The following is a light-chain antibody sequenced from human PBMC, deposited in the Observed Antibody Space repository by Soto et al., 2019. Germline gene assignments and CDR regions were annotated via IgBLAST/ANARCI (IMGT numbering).Light chain of an antibody. CDR1: SSDVGSYNL. Sequence: QSVLTQPASVSGSPGQSITISCTGTSSDVGSYNLVSWYQQHPGKVPKLMIYEVSKWPSGDSNRFSGSKSGNTASLTISGLQAEDEADYYCCSYAGSSTFYVFGTGTKVTVL. J-gene: IGLJ1*01. CDR3: CSYAGSSTFYV. V-gene: IGLV2-23*02. CDR2: EVS.